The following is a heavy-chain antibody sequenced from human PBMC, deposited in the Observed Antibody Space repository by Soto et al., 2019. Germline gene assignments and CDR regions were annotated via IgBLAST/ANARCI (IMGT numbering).Heavy chain of an antibody. CDR2: ISGSGGST. Sequence: PGGSLRLSCAASGFTFSSYAMSWVRQAPGKGLEWVSAISGSGGSTYYADSVKGRFTISRDNSKNTLYLQMNSLRAEDTAVYYCAKDWGEPGYCSSTSCHTFDDWGQGTLVTVYS. V-gene: IGHV3-23*01. CDR3: AKDWGEPGYCSSTSCHTFDD. D-gene: IGHD2-2*02. CDR1: GFTFSSYA. J-gene: IGHJ4*02.